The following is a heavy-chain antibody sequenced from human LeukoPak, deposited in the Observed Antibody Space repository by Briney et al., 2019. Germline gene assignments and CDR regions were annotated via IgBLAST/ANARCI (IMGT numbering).Heavy chain of an antibody. CDR2: IYSGGST. CDR1: GFTVSSNY. Sequence: GGSLRLSCAASGFTVSSNYMSWVRQAPAKGLEWVSVIYSGGSTYYADSVKGRFTISRDNSKNTLYLQMNSLRAEDTAVYYCARGNHCSGGSCYSLDYWGQGTLVTVSS. CDR3: ARGNHCSGGSCYSLDY. V-gene: IGHV3-53*01. J-gene: IGHJ4*02. D-gene: IGHD2-15*01.